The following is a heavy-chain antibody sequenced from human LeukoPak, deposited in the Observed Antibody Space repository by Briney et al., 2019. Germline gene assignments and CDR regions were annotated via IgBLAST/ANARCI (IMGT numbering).Heavy chain of an antibody. CDR2: IYTGGST. CDR3: ARGSGPCGGDCYPFDY. CDR1: GGSINSFY. J-gene: IGHJ4*02. V-gene: IGHV4-4*07. Sequence: SETLSLTCTVSGGSINSFYWSWIRQPAGKGLEWIGRIYTGGSTDYNPSLKSRVTISVDTSKNQFSLKLSSVTAADTAVYYCARGSGPCGGDCYPFDYWGQGTLVTVSS. D-gene: IGHD2-21*02.